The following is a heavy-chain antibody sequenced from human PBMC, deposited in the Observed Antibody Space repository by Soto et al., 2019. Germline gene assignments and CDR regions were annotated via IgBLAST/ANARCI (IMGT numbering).Heavy chain of an antibody. CDR3: AKIEMGWFAH. D-gene: IGHD2-8*01. CDR1: GGSFSGYY. V-gene: IGHV4-34*01. CDR2: INHSGST. Sequence: PSETLSLTCAVYGGSFSGYYWSWIRQPPGKGLEWIGEINHSGSTNYNPSLKSRVTISVDTSKNTVYLHMSSLTGEDTAVYFCAKIEMGWFAHWGQGTQVTVSS. J-gene: IGHJ5*02.